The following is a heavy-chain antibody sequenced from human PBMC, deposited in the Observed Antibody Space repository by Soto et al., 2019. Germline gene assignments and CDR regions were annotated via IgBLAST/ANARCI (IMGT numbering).Heavy chain of an antibody. V-gene: IGHV3-7*04. CDR3: ARGDYYDTSGPFSDAFDI. CDR2: IKQDGSEK. J-gene: IGHJ3*02. Sequence: GGSLRLSCAASGLTFSSYRMSWVRQAPGKGLEWVANIKQDGSEKWYVDSVKGRFTISRDNAKNSLYLQMNSLRAEDTAVYYCARGDYYDTSGPFSDAFDIWGQGTMVTVSS. D-gene: IGHD3-22*01. CDR1: GLTFSSYR.